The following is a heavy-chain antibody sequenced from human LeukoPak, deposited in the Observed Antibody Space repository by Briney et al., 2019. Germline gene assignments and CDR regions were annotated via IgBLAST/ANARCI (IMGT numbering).Heavy chain of an antibody. CDR2: IYYSGST. CDR3: ARSVAGRYFQH. CDR1: GGSISSYY. D-gene: IGHD6-13*01. Sequence: PSETLSLTCTVSGGSISSYYWSWIRQPPGKGLEWIGYIYYSGSTNYNPSLKSRVTISVDTSKNQFSLKLSSVTAADTAVYYCARSVAGRYFQHWGQGTLVTVSS. J-gene: IGHJ1*01. V-gene: IGHV4-59*01.